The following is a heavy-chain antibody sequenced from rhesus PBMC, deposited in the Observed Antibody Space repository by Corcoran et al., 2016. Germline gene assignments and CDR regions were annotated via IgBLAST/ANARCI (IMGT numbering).Heavy chain of an antibody. CDR3: ARHPLTGDTAGTTFDY. D-gene: IGHD5-42*01. J-gene: IGHJ4*01. Sequence: QVQLQQWGEGLVKPSETLSLTCAVYGGSISSSNWWSWIRQSPGKGLEWIGYIYGGSGSTHYNPSLKSRVTISTDTSKNHFSLKLNSVTAADTAVYYCARHPLTGDTAGTTFDYWGQGVLVTVSS. CDR2: IYGGSGST. V-gene: IGHV4-65*01. CDR1: GGSISSSNW.